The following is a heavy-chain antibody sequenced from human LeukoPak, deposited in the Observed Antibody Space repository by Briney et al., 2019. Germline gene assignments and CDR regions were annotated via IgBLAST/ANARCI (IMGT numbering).Heavy chain of an antibody. J-gene: IGHJ4*02. CDR2: IIPMLDIT. D-gene: IGHD5-18*01. Sequence: SVKVSCKASGGTFSNYAISWVRQAPGQGLEWMGRIIPMLDITNYAQKFQGRVSITADKSTSTAYMELSSLRSDDTAVYYCARDSSTVDTAMGGGYYFDYWGQGTLVTVSS. V-gene: IGHV1-69*04. CDR3: ARDSSTVDTAMGGGYYFDY. CDR1: GGTFSNYA.